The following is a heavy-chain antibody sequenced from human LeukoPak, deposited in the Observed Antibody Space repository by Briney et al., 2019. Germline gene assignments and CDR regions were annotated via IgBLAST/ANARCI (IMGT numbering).Heavy chain of an antibody. V-gene: IGHV1-2*02. J-gene: IGHJ4*02. CDR3: ARDQNYYDATSYYGIDY. CDR1: GYSFTVYY. Sequence: ASVTVSCTASGYSFTVYYIHWVRQAPGQGLEWMGWINPNSGATNYAQRFQDRVTMTRDTSINTAYMELNRLRSDDTAMYYCARDQNYYDATSYYGIDYWGQGTLVTVSS. CDR2: INPNSGAT. D-gene: IGHD3-22*01.